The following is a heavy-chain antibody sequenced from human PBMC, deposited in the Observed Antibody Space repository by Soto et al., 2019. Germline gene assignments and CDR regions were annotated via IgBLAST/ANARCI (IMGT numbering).Heavy chain of an antibody. CDR2: IYWDDDK. CDR1: GFSLNTHVAG. J-gene: IGHJ5*02. V-gene: IGHV2-5*02. D-gene: IGHD1-20*01. Sequence: QITLKESGPTLVKPTETLTLTCTFYGFSLNTHVAGVGWLRQSPGTALEWLALIYWDDDKRYSQSLNSRLTIFKDASKNQVILTMTNMDPVDTATYYCAHRDPQYRNNWHGGFFDPWGQGTLVTVS. CDR3: AHRDPQYRNNWHGGFFDP.